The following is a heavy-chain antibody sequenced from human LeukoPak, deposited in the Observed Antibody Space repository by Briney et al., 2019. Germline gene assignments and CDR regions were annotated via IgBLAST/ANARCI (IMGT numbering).Heavy chain of an antibody. V-gene: IGHV4-30-4*01. CDR3: ARENLYDSSGQQGYYFDY. CDR1: GASISSGDYY. J-gene: IGHJ4*02. D-gene: IGHD3-22*01. Sequence: SETLSLTCTVSGASISSGDYYWSWIRQPPGMGLEWFGYISYTGSTYYNPSLKSRVTISVDRSKNQFSLKLTSVTAADTAVYYCARENLYDSSGQQGYYFDYWGQGTLVTVSS. CDR2: ISYTGST.